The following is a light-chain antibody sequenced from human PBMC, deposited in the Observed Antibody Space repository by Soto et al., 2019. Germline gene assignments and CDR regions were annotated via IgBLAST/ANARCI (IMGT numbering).Light chain of an antibody. Sequence: EIVLTQSPATLALSPGERATLSCRASQGVSSYLAWYQQKPGQAPRLLIYDVSKRATGIPARFSGSGPGPDFSLTISSLEPEDFAVYYCQQHSNWHELSFGGGTKVEFK. CDR2: DVS. CDR1: QGVSSY. V-gene: IGKV3D-11*01. J-gene: IGKJ4*01. CDR3: QQHSNWHELS.